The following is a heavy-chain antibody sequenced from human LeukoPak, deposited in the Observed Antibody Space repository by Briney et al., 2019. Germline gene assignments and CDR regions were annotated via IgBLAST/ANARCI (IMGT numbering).Heavy chain of an antibody. CDR3: AKDEVLLRFGELFGWFDP. J-gene: IGHJ5*02. CDR1: GFTFSSYA. V-gene: IGHV3-23*01. D-gene: IGHD3-10*01. Sequence: GGSLRLSCAASGFTFSSYAMSWVRQAPGKGLEWVSAISGSGGSTYYADSVKGRFTISRDNSKNTLYLQMNSLRAEDTAVYYCAKDEVLLRFGELFGWFDPWGQGTLVTVSS. CDR2: ISGSGGST.